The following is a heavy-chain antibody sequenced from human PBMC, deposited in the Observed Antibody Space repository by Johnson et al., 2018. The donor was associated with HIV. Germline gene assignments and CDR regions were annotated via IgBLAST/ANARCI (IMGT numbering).Heavy chain of an antibody. CDR2: ISSDGSGK. CDR3: AKEKAVVTAMYDALDI. V-gene: IGHV3-30*04. J-gene: IGHJ3*02. Sequence: QVQLVESGGGVVQPGRSLRLSCAASEFTFSSYAFHWVRQAPGKGLEWVALISSDGSGKYYADSVKGRSTISRDNSKNTLYLQLNSRRAEDTAVYYCAKEKAVVTAMYDALDIWGQGTMVTVSS. CDR1: EFTFSSYA. D-gene: IGHD2-21*02.